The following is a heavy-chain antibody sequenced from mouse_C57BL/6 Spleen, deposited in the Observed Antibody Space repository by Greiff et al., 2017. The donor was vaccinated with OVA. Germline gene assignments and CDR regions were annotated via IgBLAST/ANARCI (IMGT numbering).Heavy chain of an antibody. V-gene: IGHV1-52*01. CDR2: IDPSDSET. J-gene: IGHJ2*01. Sequence: QVQLKQPGAELVKPGASVKMSCKASGYTFTSYWMHWVKQRPIQGLEWIGNIDPSDSETHYNQKFKDKAKLTVDKSSSTAYMQLSSLTSEDSAVYYCARLSYGSSPYYFDYWPRHHSHSLL. D-gene: IGHD1-1*01. CDR3: ARLSYGSSPYYFDY. CDR1: GYTFTSYW.